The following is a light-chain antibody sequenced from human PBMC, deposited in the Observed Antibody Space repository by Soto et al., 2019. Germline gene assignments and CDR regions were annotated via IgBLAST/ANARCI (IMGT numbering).Light chain of an antibody. J-gene: IGKJ4*01. V-gene: IGKV3-11*01. CDR1: QSISSQ. CDR3: QQRSNWPLT. Sequence: EIVLTQSPATLSFSPGERATLSCRASQSISSQLAWYQQKPGQAPRLLIHDASNRATGIPARFSGSGSSTDFTLTISSLEPEDFAVYFCQQRSNWPLTFGGGTKVDIK. CDR2: DAS.